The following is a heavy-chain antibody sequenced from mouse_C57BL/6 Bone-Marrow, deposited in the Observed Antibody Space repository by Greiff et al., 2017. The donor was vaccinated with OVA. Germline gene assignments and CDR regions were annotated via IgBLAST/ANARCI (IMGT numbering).Heavy chain of an antibody. Sequence: VKLVESGPELVKPGASVKISCKASGYAFSSSWMNWVKQRPGKGLEWIGRIYPGDGDTNYNGKFKGKATLTADKSSSTAYMQLSSLTSEDSAVYFCARSGIYYDYPAWFAYWGQGTLVTVSA. J-gene: IGHJ3*01. CDR1: GYAFSSSW. V-gene: IGHV1-82*01. D-gene: IGHD2-4*01. CDR3: ARSGIYYDYPAWFAY. CDR2: IYPGDGDT.